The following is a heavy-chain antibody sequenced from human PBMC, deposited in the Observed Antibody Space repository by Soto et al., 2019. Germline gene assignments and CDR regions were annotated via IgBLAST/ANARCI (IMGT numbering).Heavy chain of an antibody. D-gene: IGHD6-6*01. CDR3: ARHAGSRAARGWANWFDP. J-gene: IGHJ5*02. CDR2: IYYSGST. Sequence: QLQLQESGPGLVKPSETLSLTCTVSGGSISSSSYYWGWIRQPPGKGLEWIGSIYYSGSTYYNPSLKRRVTIPVDTYKNQFALKLSAVTAADTAVYYCARHAGSRAARGWANWFDPWGQGTLVTVSS. V-gene: IGHV4-39*01. CDR1: GGSISSSSYY.